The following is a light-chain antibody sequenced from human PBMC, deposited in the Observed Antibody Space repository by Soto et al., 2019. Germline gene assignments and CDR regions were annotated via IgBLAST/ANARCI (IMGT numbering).Light chain of an antibody. Sequence: EIVLTQSPGTLSLSPGERATLSCRARQSVSSNYLAWYQQKPGQAPRLLIYGASSRATGIPDRFSGSGSGTDFTLTISRLEPEDFAVYYCQQYGASPQTFGQGTQVEIK. V-gene: IGKV3-20*01. J-gene: IGKJ1*01. CDR2: GAS. CDR1: QSVSSNY. CDR3: QQYGASPQT.